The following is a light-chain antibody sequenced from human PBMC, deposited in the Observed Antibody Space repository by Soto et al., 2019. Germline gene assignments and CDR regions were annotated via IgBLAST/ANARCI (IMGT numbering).Light chain of an antibody. CDR1: SSNVGNNY. J-gene: IGLJ1*01. CDR3: GTWDSSLSAYV. V-gene: IGLV1-51*02. Sequence: QSVLTQPPSVSAAPGQKVTISCSGSSSNVGNNYVSWYQHLPGTAPKLLIYENNKRPSGIPDRFSGSKSGTSATLGITGLQTGDEADFYCGTWDSSLSAYVFGTGTQLTVL. CDR2: ENN.